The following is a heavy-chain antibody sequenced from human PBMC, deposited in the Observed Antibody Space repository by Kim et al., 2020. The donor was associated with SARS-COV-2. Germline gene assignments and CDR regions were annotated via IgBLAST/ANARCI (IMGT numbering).Heavy chain of an antibody. CDR3: ARAQSITIFGVVNWFDP. Sequence: SETLSLTCTVSGGSISSGGYYWSWIRQHPGKGLEWIGYIYYSGSTYYNPSLKSRVTISVDTSKNQFSLKLSSVTAADTAVYYCARAQSITIFGVVNWFDPWGQGTLVTVST. J-gene: IGHJ5*02. CDR1: GGSISSGGYY. CDR2: IYYSGST. V-gene: IGHV4-31*03. D-gene: IGHD3-3*01.